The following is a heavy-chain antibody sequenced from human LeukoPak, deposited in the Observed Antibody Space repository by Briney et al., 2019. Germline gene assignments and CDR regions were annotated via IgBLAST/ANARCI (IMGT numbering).Heavy chain of an antibody. CDR3: ARDPYTGNYGAFDI. D-gene: IGHD1-7*01. CDR1: GFTFSSSW. V-gene: IGHV3-7*05. CDR2: VKQDGSDT. Sequence: GGSLRPSCAASGFTFSSSWMSWVRQAPGRGLEWVANVKQDGSDTHYVDSVKGRFTISRDNAKNSLYLEMNGLRADDTAMYYCARDPYTGNYGAFDIWGQGTMVTVSS. J-gene: IGHJ3*02.